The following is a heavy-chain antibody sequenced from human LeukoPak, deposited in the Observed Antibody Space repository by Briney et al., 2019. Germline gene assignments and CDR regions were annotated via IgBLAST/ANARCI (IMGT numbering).Heavy chain of an antibody. V-gene: IGHV3-23*01. J-gene: IGHJ4*02. CDR2: ISDGGGST. CDR1: GFTFSNYA. D-gene: IGHD6-13*01. CDR3: AKDIRYSSTWAFDY. Sequence: PGGSLRLSCAASGFTFSNYAMSWVRQAPGKGLEWVSTISDGGGSTYYADSVKGRFTISRDNSKNTLYLQMNSLRAEDTAVYYCAKDIRYSSTWAFDYWGQGTLVTVSS.